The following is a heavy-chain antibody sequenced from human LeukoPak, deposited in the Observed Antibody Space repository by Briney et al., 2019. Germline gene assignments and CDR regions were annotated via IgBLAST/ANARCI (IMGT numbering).Heavy chain of an antibody. V-gene: IGHV1-2*02. D-gene: IGHD2-2*01. CDR1: GYTFTGYY. CDR3: ARLPIVVVPAARGWFDP. Sequence: ASVKVSCKASGYTFTGYYMHWVRQAPGQGLEWMGWINPNSGGTNYAQKFQGRVTMTRDTSISTAYMELSRLRSDDTAVYYCARLPIVVVPAARGWFDPWGQGTLVTVSS. CDR2: INPNSGGT. J-gene: IGHJ5*02.